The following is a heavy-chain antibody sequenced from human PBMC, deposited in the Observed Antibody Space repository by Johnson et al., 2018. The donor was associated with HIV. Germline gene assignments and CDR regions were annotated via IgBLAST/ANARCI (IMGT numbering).Heavy chain of an antibody. D-gene: IGHD4-23*01. CDR3: AKSPGKDHGGNSGGIDI. Sequence: VQLVESGGGVVRPGGSLRLSCAASGFTFDDCGMSWVRQGPGKGLEWVSGINWNGGSTGYADSVKGRFTISRDNSKKTLYRQMNRLGAEDTAVYYCAKSPGKDHGGNSGGIDIWGQGTMVTVSA. CDR1: GFTFDDCG. J-gene: IGHJ3*02. V-gene: IGHV3-20*04. CDR2: INWNGGST.